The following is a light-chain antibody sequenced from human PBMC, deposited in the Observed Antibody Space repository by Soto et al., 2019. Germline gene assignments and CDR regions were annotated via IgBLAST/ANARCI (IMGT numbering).Light chain of an antibody. CDR2: GAS. J-gene: IGKJ1*01. Sequence: EIVMTPCTETLSVSPGERATLSCMASQSVRTSIAWYQHKPGQAPRLLIYGASTRATGIPARISGSGSGTEFTLTFGSLQSEDFPVYSCQQYNNWPQTFGQGTKV. CDR3: QQYNNWPQT. V-gene: IGKV3-15*01. CDR1: QSVRTS.